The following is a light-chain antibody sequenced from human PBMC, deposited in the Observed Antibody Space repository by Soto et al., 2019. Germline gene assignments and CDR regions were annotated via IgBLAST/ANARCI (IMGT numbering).Light chain of an antibody. V-gene: IGKV3-20*01. CDR2: GES. J-gene: IGKJ1*01. Sequence: EIVLTQSPGTLALSPWERASLSCRASQSVSSNYLAWYQQKTGQAPRLLIYGESNRATGIPDRFSGSGSGTDFTLTISRLEPEDFAVYYCHQYGSSPRTFGQGTKV. CDR3: HQYGSSPRT. CDR1: QSVSSNY.